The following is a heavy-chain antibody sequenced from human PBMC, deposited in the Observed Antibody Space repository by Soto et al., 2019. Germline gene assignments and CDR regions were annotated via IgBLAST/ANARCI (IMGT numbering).Heavy chain of an antibody. Sequence: GGSLRLSCAASGFTFSNAWMSWVRQAPGKGLEWVGRIKSKTDGGTTDYAAPVKGRFTISRDDSKNTLYLQMNSLKTEDTAVYYCTTADEGGITFGGVIVRVDYWGQGTLVTVSS. V-gene: IGHV3-15*01. CDR1: GFTFSNAW. D-gene: IGHD3-16*02. CDR3: TTADEGGITFGGVIVRVDY. CDR2: IKSKTDGGTT. J-gene: IGHJ4*02.